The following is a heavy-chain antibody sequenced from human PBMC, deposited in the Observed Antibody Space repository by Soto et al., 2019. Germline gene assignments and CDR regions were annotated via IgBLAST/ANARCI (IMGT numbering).Heavy chain of an antibody. J-gene: IGHJ5*02. CDR1: GFTFSSYA. D-gene: IGHD3-16*02. V-gene: IGHV3-23*01. CDR3: AKDRSGPSLNWFDP. Sequence: EVQLLESGGGLVQPGGYLRLSCAASGFTFSSYAMSWVRQAPGKGLEWVSAISGSGGSTYYADPVKGRFTISRNNSKNTLYLQMNSLRAGDTAVYYCAKDRSGPSLNWFDPWGQGTLVTVSS. CDR2: ISGSGGST.